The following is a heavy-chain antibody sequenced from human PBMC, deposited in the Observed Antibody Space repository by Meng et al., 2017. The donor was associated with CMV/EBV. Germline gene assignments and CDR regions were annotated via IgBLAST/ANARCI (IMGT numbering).Heavy chain of an antibody. CDR3: ARRSMILAVVDY. D-gene: IGHD3-22*01. V-gene: IGHV3-23*03. J-gene: IGHJ4*02. CDR1: GFTFSSYA. CDR2: IYSGGSST. Sequence: GGSLRLSCAASGFTFSSYAMSWVRQAPGKGLEWVSVIYSGGSSTYYADPVKGRFTISRDNSKNTLYLQMNSLRAEDTAVYYCARRSMILAVVDYWGQGTLVTVSS.